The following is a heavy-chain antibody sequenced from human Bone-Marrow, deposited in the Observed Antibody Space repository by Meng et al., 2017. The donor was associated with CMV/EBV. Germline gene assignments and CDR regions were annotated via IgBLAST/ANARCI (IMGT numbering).Heavy chain of an antibody. CDR3: AKGAATYYDCLSGYPGEYYFDY. V-gene: IGHV3-30*02. CDR2: IRYDGSNK. CDR1: GFTFSRYC. J-gene: IGHJ4*02. Sequence: GGSLKISCAASGFTFSRYCMHWVRQAPGKGLEWVAFIRYDGSNKYYADSVKGRFTISRDNTKNTLYLRMNSLRAEDTAVYYCAKGAATYYDCLSGYPGEYYFDYWGQGTLVTVSS. D-gene: IGHD3-3*01.